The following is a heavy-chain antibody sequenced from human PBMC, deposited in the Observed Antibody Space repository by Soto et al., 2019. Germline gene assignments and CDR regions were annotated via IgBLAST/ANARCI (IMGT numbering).Heavy chain of an antibody. J-gene: IGHJ6*02. V-gene: IGHV4-61*01. CDR2: IYYSGST. D-gene: IGHD3-22*01. CDR1: GGSVSSGSYY. CDR3: ARDRYYDSSGYSHELYGMDV. Sequence: PSETLSLTCTVSGGSVSSGSYYWSWIRQPPGKGLEWIGYIYYSGSTNYNPSLKSRVTISVDTSKNQFSLKLSSVTAADTAVYYCARDRYYDSSGYSHELYGMDVWGQGTTVTAP.